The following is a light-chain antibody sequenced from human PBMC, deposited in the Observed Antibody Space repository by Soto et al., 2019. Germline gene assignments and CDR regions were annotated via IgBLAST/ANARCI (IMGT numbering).Light chain of an antibody. CDR3: QQYNSYWT. J-gene: IGKJ1*01. CDR1: QSISSW. CDR2: DAS. Sequence: GARVTTTCRASQSISSWLAWYQQKPGKAPKLLIYDASSLESGVPSRFSGSGSGTEFTLTISSLQPDDFATYYCQQYNSYWTFGQGTKVEIK. V-gene: IGKV1-5*01.